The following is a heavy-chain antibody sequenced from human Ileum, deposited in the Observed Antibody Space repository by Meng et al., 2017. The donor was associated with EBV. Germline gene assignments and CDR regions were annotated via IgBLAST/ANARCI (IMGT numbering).Heavy chain of an antibody. CDR2: IRSKTDGETT. CDR1: VRACSSAW. J-gene: IGHJ4*02. V-gene: IGHV3-15*01. D-gene: IGHD6-6*01. CDR3: GTGYSSASHDGY. Sequence: EVGVVELVGGLVKSGGNIMLTCDVYVRACSSAWMNWVRQAPGKGLEWVGLIRSKTDGETTEYAEHVKGRFTISRDDSKNTVYLQMNSLKTDDTAVYHCGTGYSSASHDGYWGLGTLVTVSS.